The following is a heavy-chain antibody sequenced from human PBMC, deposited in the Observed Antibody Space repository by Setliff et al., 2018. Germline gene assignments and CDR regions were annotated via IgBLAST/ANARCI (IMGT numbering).Heavy chain of an antibody. CDR3: LRLVRYCAKIACQATSGDEV. J-gene: IGHJ4*02. CDR2: IGAYTGNT. V-gene: IGHV1-18*01. Sequence: ASVKVSCKASGYTLINYGISWVRQAPAQGLEWMGWIGAYTGNTKYAQKFQGRVTMTTDTSTSQAYMELRSLRSADTAVYYCLRLVRYCAKIACQATSGDEVWGLGTLVTVSS. CDR1: GYTLINYG. D-gene: IGHD3-10*01.